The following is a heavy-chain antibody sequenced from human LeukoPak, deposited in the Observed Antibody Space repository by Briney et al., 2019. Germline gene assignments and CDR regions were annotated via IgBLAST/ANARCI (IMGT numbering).Heavy chain of an antibody. CDR1: GFTLRSYE. V-gene: IGHV3-23*01. Sequence: GGSLRLSCAASGFTLRSYEMNWVRQAPGKGLDWVSVISGSGGSTYYADSVKGRFTISRDNSKNTLYLQMNSLRAEDTAVYYCAKEEIQVWLEWGQGTLVTVSS. J-gene: IGHJ4*02. CDR3: AKEEIQVWLE. CDR2: ISGSGGST. D-gene: IGHD5-18*01.